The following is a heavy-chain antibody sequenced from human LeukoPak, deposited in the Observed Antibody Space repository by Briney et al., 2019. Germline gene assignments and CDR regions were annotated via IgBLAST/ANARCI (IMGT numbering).Heavy chain of an antibody. J-gene: IGHJ4*02. CDR2: IKSKTDGGTT. Sequence: GGSLRLSCAASGFTFSNAWMSWVRQAPGKGLEWVGRIKSKTDGGTTDYAAPVKGRFTISRDDSKNTLYLQMNSLKTEDTAVYYCTTATYGSGSWYYFDYWGQGTLVAVSS. CDR1: GFTFSNAW. V-gene: IGHV3-15*01. CDR3: TTATYGSGSWYYFDY. D-gene: IGHD3-10*01.